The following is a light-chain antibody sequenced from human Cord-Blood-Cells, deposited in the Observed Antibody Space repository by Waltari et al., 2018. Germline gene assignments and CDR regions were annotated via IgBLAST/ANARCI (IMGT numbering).Light chain of an antibody. CDR3: SSYTSSSTVV. CDR1: SSDVGGSNY. Sequence: QSALTQPASVSGSPGQSLTISCTGTSSDVGGSNYVSWYQHHPGKAPKLMIYDASNRPAGVSNRFSGSKSGNTASLTISGLQAEDEADYYCSSYTSSSTVVFGGGTKLTVL. V-gene: IGLV2-14*03. J-gene: IGLJ2*01. CDR2: DAS.